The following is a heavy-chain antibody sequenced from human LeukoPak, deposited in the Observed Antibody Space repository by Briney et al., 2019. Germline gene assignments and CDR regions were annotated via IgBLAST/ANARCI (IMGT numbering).Heavy chain of an antibody. CDR2: ISAYNGNT. J-gene: IGHJ4*02. CDR1: GYTFTSYG. Sequence: GASVKVSCKDSGYTFTSYGISWVRQAPGQGLEWMGWISAYNGNTNYAQKLQGRVTMTTDTSTSTAYMELRSLRSDDTAVYYCARDGDILTGYPTHFDYWGQGTLVTVSS. CDR3: ARDGDILTGYPTHFDY. V-gene: IGHV1-18*01. D-gene: IGHD3-9*01.